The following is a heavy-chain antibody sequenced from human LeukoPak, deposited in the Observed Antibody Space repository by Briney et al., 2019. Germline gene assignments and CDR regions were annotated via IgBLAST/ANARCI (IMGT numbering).Heavy chain of an antibody. CDR2: VSDNGGAT. CDR3: AKSDCGGDHCKLLNY. CDR1: GFTFRTYA. Sequence: GFLRLSCAASGFTFRTYAMAWVRQPPGKGPEWVSAVSDNGGATRYADSVKGRFTISRDNSKDTLYLQMNSLRAEDTAFYYCAKSDCGGDHCKLLNYWGQGTLVTVSS. V-gene: IGHV3-23*01. J-gene: IGHJ4*02. D-gene: IGHD2-21*01.